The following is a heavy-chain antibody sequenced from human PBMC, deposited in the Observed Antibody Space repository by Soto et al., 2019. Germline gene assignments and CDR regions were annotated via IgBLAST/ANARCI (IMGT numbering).Heavy chain of an antibody. CDR1: GGTFSRHA. D-gene: IGHD3-22*01. V-gene: IGHV1-69*01. CDR3: ARWLGYDSNDYYYAY. CDR2: IIPIFGTA. Sequence: QVQLVQSGAELRKPGSAVKVSCKASGGTFSRHAISWVRQAPGQGLEWMGGIIPIFGTANHAQKFQGRVTIIADESTSTVYIEWISLRYADTAMYYCARWLGYDSNDYYYAYWGQGTLVIFSS. J-gene: IGHJ4*02.